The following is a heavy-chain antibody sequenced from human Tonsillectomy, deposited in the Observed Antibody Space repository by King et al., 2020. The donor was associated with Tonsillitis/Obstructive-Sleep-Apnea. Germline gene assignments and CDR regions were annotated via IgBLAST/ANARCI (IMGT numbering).Heavy chain of an antibody. Sequence: VQLVESGGGLVKPGGSLRLSCAASGFTFSSYSMNWVRQAPGEGLEWVSSISSSGSYIYYADSVKGRFTISRDNAKNSLYLQMNSLRAEDTAVYYCARDDPNSNYDAYYYMDVWGKGTTVTVSS. CDR1: GFTFSSYS. CDR2: ISSSGSYI. V-gene: IGHV3-21*01. J-gene: IGHJ6*03. CDR3: ARDDPNSNYDAYYYMDV. D-gene: IGHD4-11*01.